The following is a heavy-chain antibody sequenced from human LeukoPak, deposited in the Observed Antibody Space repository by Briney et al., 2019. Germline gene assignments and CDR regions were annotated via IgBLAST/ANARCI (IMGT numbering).Heavy chain of an antibody. CDR3: ARDAGDYYDSSGYPDY. Sequence: SETLSLTCTVSGGSISSSSYYWGWIRQPPGKGLEWIGSIYYSGSTYYNPSLKSRVTISVDTSKNQFSLKLSSVTAADTAVYYCARDAGDYYDSSGYPDYWGQGTLVTVSS. CDR2: IYYSGST. V-gene: IGHV4-39*07. D-gene: IGHD3-22*01. CDR1: GGSISSSSYY. J-gene: IGHJ4*02.